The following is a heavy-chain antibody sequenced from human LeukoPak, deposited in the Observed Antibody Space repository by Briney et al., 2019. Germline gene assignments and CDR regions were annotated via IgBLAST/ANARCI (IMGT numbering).Heavy chain of an antibody. Sequence: SQTLSLTCTVSGGSISSGGYYWSWIRQHPGKGLEWIGYIYYSGSTYYNPSLKSRVTIPVDTSKNQFSLNLSSVTAAATAVSYCARTLWFGEPYLDYWGQGTLVTVSS. CDR3: ARTLWFGEPYLDY. CDR2: IYYSGST. V-gene: IGHV4-31*03. D-gene: IGHD3-10*01. J-gene: IGHJ4*02. CDR1: GGSISSGGYY.